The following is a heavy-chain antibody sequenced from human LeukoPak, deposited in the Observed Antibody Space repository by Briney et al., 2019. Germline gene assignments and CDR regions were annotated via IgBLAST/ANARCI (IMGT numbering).Heavy chain of an antibody. CDR3: AKDYDRGGFAVYSSGWSWDY. J-gene: IGHJ4*02. V-gene: IGHV3-74*01. Sequence: PGGSLRLSCAASGFSFTRYWMHWVRQAPGKELVWVSRVSTDGSSTTYADSVKGRFTISRDNSKNTLYLQMNSLRAEDTPVYYCAKDYDRGGFAVYSSGWSWDYWGQGTLVTVSS. D-gene: IGHD6-19*01. CDR2: VSTDGSST. CDR1: GFSFTRYW.